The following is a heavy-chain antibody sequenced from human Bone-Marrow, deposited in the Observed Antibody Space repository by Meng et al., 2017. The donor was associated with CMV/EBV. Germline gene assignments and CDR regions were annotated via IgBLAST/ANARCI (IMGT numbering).Heavy chain of an antibody. V-gene: IGHV4-4*07. D-gene: IGHD3-16*01. CDR3: AGSRPGGGACDY. CDR1: GASIKNYN. Sequence: QGQIHESGPGLVKPSETLSPLCIVSGASIKNYNWNWVRQPAGQGLEWIGLIQVIGHTVYNPSLKSRVTVSLDASKSQFSLTLNSVTAADTATYYCAGSRPGGGACDYWGQGILVTVSS. CDR2: IQVIGHT. J-gene: IGHJ4*02.